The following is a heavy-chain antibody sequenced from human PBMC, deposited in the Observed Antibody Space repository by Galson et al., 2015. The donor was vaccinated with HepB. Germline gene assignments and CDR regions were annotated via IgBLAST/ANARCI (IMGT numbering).Heavy chain of an antibody. CDR1: GGTFSSNA. Sequence: SCKASGGTFSSNAISWVRQAPGHGLEWMGGIIPLFGIVNYAQKFQGRVTITADESTSTAYMELSSLRSEDTAVYYCARGRATVTAYYFAYWGQGTLVTVSS. V-gene: IGHV1-69*01. D-gene: IGHD4-11*01. J-gene: IGHJ4*02. CDR3: ARGRATVTAYYFAY. CDR2: IIPLFGIV.